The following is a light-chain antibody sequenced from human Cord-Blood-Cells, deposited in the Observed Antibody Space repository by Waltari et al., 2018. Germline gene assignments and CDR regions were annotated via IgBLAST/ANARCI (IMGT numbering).Light chain of an antibody. CDR1: QSISSY. CDR2: AAS. CDR3: QQSYSTPPT. V-gene: IGKV1-39*01. J-gene: IGKJ1*01. Sequence: DIQMNKSLSSMSESVGDRVTITCRASQSISSYLNWYQQKPGKAPKLLIYAASSLQSGVPSRFSGSGSGTDFTLTISSLQPEDFATYYCQQSYSTPPTFGQGTKVEIK.